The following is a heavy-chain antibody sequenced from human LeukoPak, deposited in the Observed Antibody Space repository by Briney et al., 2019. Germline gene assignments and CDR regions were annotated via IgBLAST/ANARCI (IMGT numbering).Heavy chain of an antibody. V-gene: IGHV1-46*03. D-gene: IGHD3-3*01. Sequence: GASVKVSCKASGYTFTSYYMHWVRQAPGQGLEWMGIINPSGGSTSYAQKFQGRVTMTRDTSTSTVYMELSSLRSEDTAVYYCARGNLTYYDFWSSYHFDYWGQGTLVTVSS. CDR3: ARGNLTYYDFWSSYHFDY. CDR2: INPSGGST. J-gene: IGHJ4*02. CDR1: GYTFTSYY.